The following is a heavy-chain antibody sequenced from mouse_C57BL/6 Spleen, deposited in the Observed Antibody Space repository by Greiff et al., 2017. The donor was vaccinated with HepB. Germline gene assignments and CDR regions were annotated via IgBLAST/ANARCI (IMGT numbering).Heavy chain of an antibody. D-gene: IGHD2-4*01. Sequence: VQLQQSGAELARPGASVKLSCKASGYTFTSYGISWVKQRTGQGLEWIGEIYPRSGNTYYNEKFKGKATLTADKSSSTAYMELRSLTSEASAVYFCARGKDDYDGRWGQGTSVTVSS. CDR2: IYPRSGNT. CDR1: GYTFTSYG. CDR3: ARGKDDYDGR. V-gene: IGHV1-81*01. J-gene: IGHJ4*01.